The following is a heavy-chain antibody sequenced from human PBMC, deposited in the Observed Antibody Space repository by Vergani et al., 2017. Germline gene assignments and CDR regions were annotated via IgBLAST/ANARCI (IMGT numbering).Heavy chain of an antibody. Sequence: QLQLQESGPGLVKPSETLSLTCTVSGGSISSSSYYWGWIRQPPGKGLAWIGSISYSGSTYYNPSLKSRVTIAVDTSKTQFSMKLSAVTAAGTAVYYCARHSGYAPENFQHWGQGTLVTVSS. CDR3: ARHSGYAPENFQH. CDR2: ISYSGST. CDR1: GGSISSSSYY. J-gene: IGHJ1*01. V-gene: IGHV4-39*01. D-gene: IGHD2-2*01.